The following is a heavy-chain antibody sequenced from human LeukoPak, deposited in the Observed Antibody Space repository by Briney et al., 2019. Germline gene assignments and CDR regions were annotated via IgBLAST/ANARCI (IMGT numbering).Heavy chain of an antibody. CDR3: AKSFYYDSSGLGIEY. CDR2: ISSSSSSTI. V-gene: IGHV3-48*01. CDR1: GFTFSSYS. Sequence: GGSLRLSCAASGFTFSSYSMNWVRQAPGKGLEWVSYISSSSSSTIYYADSVKGRFTISRDNAKNSLYLQMNSLRAEDTAVYYCAKSFYYDSSGLGIEYWGQGTLVTVSS. J-gene: IGHJ4*02. D-gene: IGHD3-22*01.